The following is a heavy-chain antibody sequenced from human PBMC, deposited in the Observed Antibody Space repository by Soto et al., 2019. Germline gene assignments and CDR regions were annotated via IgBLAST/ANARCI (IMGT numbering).Heavy chain of an antibody. CDR2: IYHSGNT. CDR3: ARQHDYYGMDV. V-gene: IGHV4-4*02. CDR1: GDSVTRSNW. Sequence: PSETLSLTCAVSGDSVTRSNWWSWVRQSPGKGLEWIGEIYHSGNTKYNPSLKSRITMSVDKAKNQFSLKMTSVTASDTAMYYCARQHDYYGMDVWGQGTTVTVSS. J-gene: IGHJ6*02.